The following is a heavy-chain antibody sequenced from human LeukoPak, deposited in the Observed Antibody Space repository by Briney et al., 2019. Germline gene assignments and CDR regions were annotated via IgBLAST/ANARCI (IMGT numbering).Heavy chain of an antibody. V-gene: IGHV4-30-2*01. CDR1: GGSISSGGYS. J-gene: IGHJ3*02. Sequence: PSETLSLTCAVSGGSISSGGYSWSWIRQPPGKGLEWIGYIYHSGSTYYNPSLKSRVTISVDRSKNQFSLKLSSVTAADTAVYYCARDHPLLGRAFDIWGQGTVVTVSS. D-gene: IGHD3-10*01. CDR2: IYHSGST. CDR3: ARDHPLLGRAFDI.